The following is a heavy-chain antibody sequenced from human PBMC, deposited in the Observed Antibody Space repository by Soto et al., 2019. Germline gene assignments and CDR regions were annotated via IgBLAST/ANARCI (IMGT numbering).Heavy chain of an antibody. CDR3: GRGRSGQIVVFY. CDR2: IGPESGAT. J-gene: IGHJ4*02. V-gene: IGHV1-2*02. CDR1: GHTFTGHY. Sequence: GASVKVSCKASGHTFTGHYIHWVRQAPEQGPEWMGEIGPESGATRYAQRFQGRVTMTRDMSITTVYMELNNLSPDDTAVYYCGRGRSGQIVVFYWGQGTPVTVSS. D-gene: IGHD1-26*01.